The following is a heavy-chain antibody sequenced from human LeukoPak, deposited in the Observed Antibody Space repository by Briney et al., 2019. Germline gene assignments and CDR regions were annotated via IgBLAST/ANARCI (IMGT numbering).Heavy chain of an antibody. D-gene: IGHD3-10*01. Sequence: SETLSLTCTVSGGSISSYYWSWIRQPPGKGLEWIGYIYYSGSTNYNPSLKSRVTISVDTSKNQFSLKLSSVTAADTAVYYCARGDYAVRGASDAFDIWGQGTMVTVST. CDR2: IYYSGST. CDR3: ARGDYAVRGASDAFDI. CDR1: GGSISSYY. J-gene: IGHJ3*02. V-gene: IGHV4-59*01.